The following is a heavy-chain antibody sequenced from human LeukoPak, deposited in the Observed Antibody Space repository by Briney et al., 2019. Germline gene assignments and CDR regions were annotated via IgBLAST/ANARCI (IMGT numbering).Heavy chain of an antibody. CDR3: ARSSAREYCSSSTCYLIGAFDI. CDR2: IKQDGSEK. J-gene: IGHJ3*02. Sequence: GGSLRLSCAASGFTFSRMSWVRQAPGKGLEWVANIKQDGSEKYYVDSVKGRFTISRDNAKNSLYLQMNSLRAEDTAVYYCARSSAREYCSSSTCYLIGAFDIWGQGTMVTVSS. CDR1: GFTFSR. D-gene: IGHD2-2*01. V-gene: IGHV3-7*01.